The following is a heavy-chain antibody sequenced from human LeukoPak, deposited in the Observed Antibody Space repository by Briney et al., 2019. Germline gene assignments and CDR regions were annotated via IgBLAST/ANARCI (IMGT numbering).Heavy chain of an antibody. V-gene: IGHV1-2*02. CDR1: GYTFTGYY. D-gene: IGHD3-22*01. Sequence: SVKVSCKASGYTFTGYYMHWVRQAPGQELKWMGWINPNSGGTNYSQNFQGRVTMTRETSISTAYMELSRLRSDDTAVYYCARDVAASVVADYFDYWGQGTLVTVSS. CDR2: INPNSGGT. CDR3: ARDVAASVVADYFDY. J-gene: IGHJ4*02.